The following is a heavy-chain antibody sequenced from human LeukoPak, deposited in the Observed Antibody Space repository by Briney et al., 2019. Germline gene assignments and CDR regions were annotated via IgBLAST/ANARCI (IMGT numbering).Heavy chain of an antibody. V-gene: IGHV1-46*01. CDR1: GYTFTSYY. CDR2: INPSGGST. CDR3: ASPLRSGYDSYFDY. Sequence: GASVKVSCKASGYTFTSYYMHWVRQAPGQGLEWMGIINPSGGSTNYAQKFQDRVTITADESTSTAYMELSSLRSEDTAVYYCASPLRSGYDSYFDYWGQGTLVTVSS. J-gene: IGHJ4*02. D-gene: IGHD5-12*01.